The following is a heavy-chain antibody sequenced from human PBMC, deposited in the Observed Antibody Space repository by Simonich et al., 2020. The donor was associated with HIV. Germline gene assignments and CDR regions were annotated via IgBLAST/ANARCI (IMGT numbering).Heavy chain of an antibody. Sequence: EVQLVESGGGLVQPVGSLRLSCAASGFTFSGYSINWVRQAPGKGLEWVSYISSSSSSIYYADSVKGRFTISRDNAKNSLYLQMNSLRAEDTAVYYCARGSSGSYYYYGMDVWGQGTTVTVSS. V-gene: IGHV3-48*01. CDR3: ARGSSGSYYYYGMDV. CDR2: ISSSSSSI. CDR1: GFTFSGYS. J-gene: IGHJ6*02. D-gene: IGHD1-26*01.